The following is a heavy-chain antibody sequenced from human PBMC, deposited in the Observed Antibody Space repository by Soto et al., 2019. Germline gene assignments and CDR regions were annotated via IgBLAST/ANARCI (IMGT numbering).Heavy chain of an antibody. J-gene: IGHJ3*02. V-gene: IGHV5-10-1*01. CDR2: IDPSDSYT. CDR1: GYSFTSYW. D-gene: IGHD4-17*01. Sequence: PGESLKISCKGSGYSFTSYWISWVRQMPGKGLEWMGRIDPSDSYTNYSPSFQGHVTIPADKSISTAYLQWSSLKASDTAMYYCATYHYGDYVAFDIWGQGTMVTVSS. CDR3: ATYHYGDYVAFDI.